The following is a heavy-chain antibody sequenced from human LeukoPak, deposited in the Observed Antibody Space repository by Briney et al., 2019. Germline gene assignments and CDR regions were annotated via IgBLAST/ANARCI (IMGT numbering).Heavy chain of an antibody. CDR3: ARNPKYYYDSSGTNAFDI. V-gene: IGHV4-34*01. J-gene: IGHJ3*02. Sequence: SETLSLTCAVYGGPFRGSYWSWIRKPPGKGLEGMGEINHSESTNSNPPPKSQVPISVNTSKNKFSLNLSLVTAAATAVYSFARNPKYYYDSSGTNAFDIWGQGTMVTVSS. CDR1: GGPFRGSY. CDR2: INHSEST. D-gene: IGHD3-22*01.